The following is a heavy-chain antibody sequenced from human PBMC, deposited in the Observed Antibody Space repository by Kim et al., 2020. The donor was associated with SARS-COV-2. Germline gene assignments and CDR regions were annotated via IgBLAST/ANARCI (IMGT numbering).Heavy chain of an antibody. CDR1: GFTFSSYA. V-gene: IGHV3-30-3*01. Sequence: GGSLRLSCAASGFTFSSYAMHWVRQAPGKGLEWVAVISYDGSNKYYADSVKGRFTISRDNSKNTLYLQMNSLRAEDTAVYYCVTEDIVVVPAAIGQASEFDYWGQGTLVTVSS. J-gene: IGHJ4*02. CDR3: VTEDIVVVPAAIGQASEFDY. D-gene: IGHD2-2*02. CDR2: ISYDGSNK.